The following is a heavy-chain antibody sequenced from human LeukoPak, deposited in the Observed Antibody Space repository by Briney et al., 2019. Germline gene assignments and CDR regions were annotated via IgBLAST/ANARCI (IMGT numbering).Heavy chain of an antibody. CDR2: IYYSGST. J-gene: IGHJ5*02. CDR3: ARGPLDTNWFDP. V-gene: IGHV4-59*01. Sequence: SETLSLTCTVSGGSISSYYWSWIRQPPGKGLEWIGYIYYSGSTNYNPSLKSRVTISVDTSKNQFSLKPSSVTAADTAVYYCARGPLDTNWFDPWGQGTLVTVSS. CDR1: GGSISSYY. D-gene: IGHD5-18*01.